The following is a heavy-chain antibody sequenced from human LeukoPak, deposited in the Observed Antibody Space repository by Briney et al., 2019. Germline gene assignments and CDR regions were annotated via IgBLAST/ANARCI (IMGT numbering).Heavy chain of an antibody. CDR1: GGSISSYY. CDR2: IYYSGST. D-gene: IGHD2-2*01. J-gene: IGHJ6*02. V-gene: IGHV4-59*01. CDR3: ARWRAAYCSSTSCYEYGMDV. Sequence: SETLSLTCTVSGGSISSYYWSWLRQPPGKGLEWIGYIYYSGSTNYNPSLKSRVTISVDTSKNQFSLKLSSVTAADTAVYYCARWRAAYCSSTSCYEYGMDVWGQGTAVTVSS.